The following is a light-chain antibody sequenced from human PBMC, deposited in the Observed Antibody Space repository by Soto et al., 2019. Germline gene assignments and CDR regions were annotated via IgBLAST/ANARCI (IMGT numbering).Light chain of an antibody. Sequence: DVVMTQSPLSLPVTLGQPASISCRSSQSLVYTDGNTCLNWFQQRPGQSPRRLIYRVSTRESGVPDRFSGSGSGTDFTLTIDNLQAEDVAVYYCQQYYSTPYTFGQGTKVDIK. CDR2: RVS. CDR3: QQYYSTPYT. CDR1: QSLVYTDGNTC. V-gene: IGKV2-30*01. J-gene: IGKJ2*01.